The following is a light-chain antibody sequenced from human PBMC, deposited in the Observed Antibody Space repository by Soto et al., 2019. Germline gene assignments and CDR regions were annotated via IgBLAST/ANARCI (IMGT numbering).Light chain of an antibody. CDR2: DAS. J-gene: IGKJ3*01. V-gene: IGKV3-11*01. Sequence: EIVLTQSPATLSLSPGERATLSCRASQSVSSYLAWYQQKPGQAPRLLIYDASNRATGIPARFSGSGSGTDFSLTISSLEPEDLAVYYCQQRSNWRLFTFGPGTKVDIK. CDR1: QSVSSY. CDR3: QQRSNWRLFT.